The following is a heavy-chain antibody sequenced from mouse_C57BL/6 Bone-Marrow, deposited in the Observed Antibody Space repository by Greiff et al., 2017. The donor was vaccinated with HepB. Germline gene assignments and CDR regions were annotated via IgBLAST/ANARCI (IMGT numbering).Heavy chain of an antibody. CDR1: GYTFTSYW. D-gene: IGHD1-1*01. V-gene: IGHV1-61*01. CDR3: ARHYYGSSFYFDY. Sequence: VQLQQPGAELVRPGSSVKLSCKASGYTFTSYWMDWVKQRPGQGLEWIGNIYPSDSETHYNQKFKDKATLTVDKSSSTAYMQLSSLTSEDSAVYYGARHYYGSSFYFDYWGQGTTLTVSS. CDR2: IYPSDSET. J-gene: IGHJ2*01.